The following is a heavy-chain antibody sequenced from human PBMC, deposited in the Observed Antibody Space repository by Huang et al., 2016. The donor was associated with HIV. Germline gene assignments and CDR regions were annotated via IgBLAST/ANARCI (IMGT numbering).Heavy chain of an antibody. CDR3: ARPRRTEYGDPWDAFDI. CDR2: IYPGDSDS. V-gene: IGHV5-51*01. J-gene: IGHJ3*02. D-gene: IGHD4-17*01. Sequence: ELQLVQSGAEVKKPGESLTIACQGSGYSFNNYWVAWVRQMPGKGLEWRAMIYPGDSDSRYRPSFQGQVSISADKSINTVYLHWGSLKASDTATYYCARPRRTEYGDPWDAFDIWGQGTMVTVSS. CDR1: GYSFNNYW.